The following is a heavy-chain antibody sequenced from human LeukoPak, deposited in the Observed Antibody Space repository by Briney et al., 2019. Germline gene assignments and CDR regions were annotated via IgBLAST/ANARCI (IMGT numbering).Heavy chain of an antibody. CDR2: IYYSGST. Sequence: SETLSLTCAVYGGSFSGYYWSWIRQPPGKGLEWIGYIYYSGSTNYNPSLKSRVTISVDTSKNQFSLKLSSVTAADTAVYYCARGPRVVPAAMHWFDPWGQGTLVTVSS. CDR1: GGSFSGYY. D-gene: IGHD2-2*01. J-gene: IGHJ5*02. CDR3: ARGPRVVPAAMHWFDP. V-gene: IGHV4-59*01.